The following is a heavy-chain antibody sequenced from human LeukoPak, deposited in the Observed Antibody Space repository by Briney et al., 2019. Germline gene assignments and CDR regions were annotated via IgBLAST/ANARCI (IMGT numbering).Heavy chain of an antibody. V-gene: IGHV3-30*18. J-gene: IGHJ4*02. Sequence: GSLRLSCAASGFTFSSYGMHWVRQAPGKGLEWVAVISYDGSNKYYADSVKGRFTISRDNSKNTLYLQMNSLRAEDTAVYYCAKGDDIWNYFDYWGQGTLVTVSS. CDR3: AKGDDIWNYFDY. D-gene: IGHD1-1*01. CDR2: ISYDGSNK. CDR1: GFTFSSYG.